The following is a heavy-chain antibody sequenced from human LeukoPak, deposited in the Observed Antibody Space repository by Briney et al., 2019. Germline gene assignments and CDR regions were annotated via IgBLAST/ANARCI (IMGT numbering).Heavy chain of an antibody. CDR1: GFTFSSYW. V-gene: IGHV3-74*01. CDR3: ARDGDAPMTDFDY. J-gene: IGHJ4*02. CDR2: IKTDGSIT. Sequence: GGSLRLSCAASGFTFSSYWMCWVRQDPGKGLAWVSCIKTDGSITAYAGSVKGRFTISRGNAKNTLYLQMNSLRADDTAVYYCARDGDAPMTDFDYWGQGTLVTVSS. D-gene: IGHD2-21*02.